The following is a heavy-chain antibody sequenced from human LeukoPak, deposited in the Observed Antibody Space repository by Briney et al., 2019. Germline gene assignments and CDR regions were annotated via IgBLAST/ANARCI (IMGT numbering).Heavy chain of an antibody. J-gene: IGHJ4*02. Sequence: GASVKVSCKASGFTFTIYAMHWVRQAPGQRLEWMGWINAGSGNIQYSQKFQGRVTITRDTSASTAYMELSSLRSEDTAVYYCARDYYYDSSGYYDYWGQGTLVTVSS. CDR2: INAGSGNI. V-gene: IGHV1-3*01. CDR1: GFTFTIYA. CDR3: ARDYYYDSSGYYDY. D-gene: IGHD3-22*01.